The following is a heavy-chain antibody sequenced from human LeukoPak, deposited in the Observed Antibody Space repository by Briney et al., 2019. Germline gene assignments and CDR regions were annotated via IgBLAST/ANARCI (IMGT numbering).Heavy chain of an antibody. D-gene: IGHD3-3*01. CDR2: INPNSGST. V-gene: IGHV1-46*01. CDR3: ARGIGTIFGVVIMGDI. CDR1: GYTFTTYY. Sequence: GASVKVSCKASGYTFTTYYMHWVRQAPGQGLEWMGIINPNSGSTTYAQKFQGRVTMTRDTSTSTFYMELSSLRSEDTAVYYCARGIGTIFGVVIMGDIWGQGTMVTVSS. J-gene: IGHJ3*02.